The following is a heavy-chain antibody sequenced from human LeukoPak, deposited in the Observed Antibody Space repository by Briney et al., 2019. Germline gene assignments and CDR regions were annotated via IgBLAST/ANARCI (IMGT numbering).Heavy chain of an antibody. D-gene: IGHD3-10*01. CDR3: ARDTLREVIISSFDY. J-gene: IGHJ4*02. Sequence: ASVKVSCKASGYTFTSYAMHWVRQAPGQRLEWMGWINAGNGNTKYSQKFQGRVTITRDTSASTAYMELSSLRSEDTAVYYCARDTLREVIISSFDYWGQGTLVTVSS. CDR1: GYTFTSYA. V-gene: IGHV1-3*01. CDR2: INAGNGNT.